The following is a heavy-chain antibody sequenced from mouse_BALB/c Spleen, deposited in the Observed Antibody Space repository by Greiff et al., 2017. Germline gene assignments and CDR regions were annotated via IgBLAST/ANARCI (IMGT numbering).Heavy chain of an antibody. J-gene: IGHJ2*01. CDR3: ASLMIKDYFDY. Sequence: EVKLMESGGDLVKPGGSLKLSCAASGFTFSSYGMSWVRQTPDKRLEWVATISSGGSYTYYPDSVKGRFTISRDNAKNTLYLQMSSLKSEDTAMYYCASLMIKDYFDYWGQGTTLTVSS. CDR2: ISSGGSYT. CDR1: GFTFSSYG. D-gene: IGHD2-4*01. V-gene: IGHV5-6*01.